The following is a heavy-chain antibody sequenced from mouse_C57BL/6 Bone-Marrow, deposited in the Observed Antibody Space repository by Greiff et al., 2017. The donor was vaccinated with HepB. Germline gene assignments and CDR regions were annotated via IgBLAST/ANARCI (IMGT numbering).Heavy chain of an antibody. CDR3: AVLDY. Sequence: KPGQGLEWIGEIDPSDSYTNYNQKFKGKATLTVDTSSSTAYMQLSSLTSEDSAVYYCAVLDYWGQGTTLTVSS. V-gene: IGHV1-50*01. CDR2: IDPSDSYT. J-gene: IGHJ2*01.